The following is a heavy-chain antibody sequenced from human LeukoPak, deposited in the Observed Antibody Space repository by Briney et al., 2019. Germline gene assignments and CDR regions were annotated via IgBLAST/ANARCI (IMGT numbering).Heavy chain of an antibody. Sequence: SETLSLTCTVSGASISSSSYYWGWIRQPPGKGLAWIGSIYYSGSTYYNPSLKSRVTISVDTPKNQFSPKLSSVTAADTAVYYCATIDGYNTPGNDYWGQGTLVTVSS. CDR1: GASISSSSYY. CDR3: ATIDGYNTPGNDY. D-gene: IGHD5-24*01. CDR2: IYYSGST. V-gene: IGHV4-39*01. J-gene: IGHJ4*02.